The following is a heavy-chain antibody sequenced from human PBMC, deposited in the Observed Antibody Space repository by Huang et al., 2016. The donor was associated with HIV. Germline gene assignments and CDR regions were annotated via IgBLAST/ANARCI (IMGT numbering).Heavy chain of an antibody. CDR2: RSNDGNKK. J-gene: IGHJ6*02. CDR1: GFSFGNYG. V-gene: IGHV3-30*18. Sequence: QVQLVESGGGVVQPGRSLGFSCAASGFSFGNYGIPWVRQAPGKGLEWVAVRSNDGNKKYDADSVKGRFTISRDNSNNTLFLQMNSLRAEDTAVYYCGKDWTGSSGWFTLHYYYYGMDVWGQGTTVTVSS. CDR3: GKDWTGSSGWFTLHYYYYGMDV. D-gene: IGHD6-19*01.